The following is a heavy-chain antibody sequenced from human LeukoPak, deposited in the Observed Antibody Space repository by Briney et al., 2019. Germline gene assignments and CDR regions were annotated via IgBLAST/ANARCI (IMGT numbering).Heavy chain of an antibody. V-gene: IGHV4-59*11. CDR3: ARRSRTYYDSSAFLDY. Sequence: SETLSLTCTVSGGSIRSHYWSWIRQPPGKGLEWIGYISYSGNTNYNPSLKSRLTISVDTSKSQFSLKLTSVTAADTAVYYCARRSRTYYDSSAFLDYWGQGTLVTVSS. D-gene: IGHD3-22*01. CDR2: ISYSGNT. CDR1: GGSIRSHY. J-gene: IGHJ4*02.